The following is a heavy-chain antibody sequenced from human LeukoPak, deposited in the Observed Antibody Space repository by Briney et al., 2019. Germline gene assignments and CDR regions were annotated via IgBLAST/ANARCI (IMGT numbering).Heavy chain of an antibody. Sequence: GGSLRLSCAASGFTFSSYGMHWVRQAPGKGLEWVAFIRYDGSNKYYADSVKGRFTISRDNSKNTLYLQMNSLRAEDTAVYYCAKPLYYYDSSGPDYWGQGTLVTVSS. CDR1: GFTFSSYG. CDR2: IRYDGSNK. CDR3: AKPLYYYDSSGPDY. V-gene: IGHV3-30*02. D-gene: IGHD3-22*01. J-gene: IGHJ4*02.